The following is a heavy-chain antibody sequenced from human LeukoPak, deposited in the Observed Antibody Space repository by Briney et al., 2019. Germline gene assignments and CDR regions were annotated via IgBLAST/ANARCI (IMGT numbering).Heavy chain of an antibody. J-gene: IGHJ4*02. Sequence: GGSLRLSCAASGFTLYHYGMSWVRRAPGKRLEWVSSIHGGDSSGVTTFYANSVKGRFTISRDNSKNTLYLQINSLRVEDTAVYYCASHPNIMVRGVTSSYYFDYWGQGTLVTVSS. CDR2: IHGGDSSGVTT. D-gene: IGHD3-10*01. CDR1: GFTLYHYG. CDR3: ASHPNIMVRGVTSSYYFDY. V-gene: IGHV3-23*01.